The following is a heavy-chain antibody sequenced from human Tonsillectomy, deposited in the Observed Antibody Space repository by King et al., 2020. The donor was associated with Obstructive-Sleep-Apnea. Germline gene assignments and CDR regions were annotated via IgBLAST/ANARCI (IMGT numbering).Heavy chain of an antibody. V-gene: IGHV1-2*02. CDR3: ARPYYDILTGYYPGRDAFDI. D-gene: IGHD3-9*01. Sequence: QLVQSGAEVKKPGASVKVSCKASGYTFTGYYMHWVRQAPGQGLEWMGWINPNSGGTKYAQQFQGRVTMTRDTSISTAYLELSRLRSDDTAVYYCARPYYDILTGYYPGRDAFDIWGQGTMVTVSS. J-gene: IGHJ3*02. CDR1: GYTFTGYY. CDR2: INPNSGGT.